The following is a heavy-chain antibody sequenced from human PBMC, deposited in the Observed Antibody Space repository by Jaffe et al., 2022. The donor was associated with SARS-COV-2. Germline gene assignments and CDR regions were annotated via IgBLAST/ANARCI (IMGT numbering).Heavy chain of an antibody. CDR3: ARHNDDYTRWFDP. D-gene: IGHD4-17*01. CDR2: VHYGGST. CDR1: GGSISSTGYY. Sequence: QLQLQESGPGLVKPSETLSLTCTVSGGSISSTGYYWGWIRQPPGKGLEWIGTVHYGGSTYHNPSLKSRLTISVDTSKNQFSLKLTSVTAADTAVYYCARHNDDYTRWFDPWGQGTLVTVSS. J-gene: IGHJ5*02. V-gene: IGHV4-39*01.